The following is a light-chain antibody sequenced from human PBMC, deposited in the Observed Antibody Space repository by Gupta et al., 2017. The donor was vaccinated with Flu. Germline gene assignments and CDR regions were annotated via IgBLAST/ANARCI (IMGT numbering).Light chain of an antibody. CDR2: LEGSGSY. CDR3: ETWDSGTRV. CDR1: RGHNNNS. Sequence: VKLTCTRSRGHNNNSIAWHQQQPGKAPGFLRKLEGSGSYIKGSGIPDRFSGSSFGAARSLTISNLQAEDEADYYCETWDSGTRVFGGGTKLTVL. V-gene: IGLV4-60*03. J-gene: IGLJ3*02.